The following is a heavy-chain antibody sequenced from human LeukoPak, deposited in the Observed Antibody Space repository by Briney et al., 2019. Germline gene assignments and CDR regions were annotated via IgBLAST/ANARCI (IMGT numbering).Heavy chain of an antibody. D-gene: IGHD3-3*01. Sequence: PGGSLRLSCAASGFTFSSYSMNWVRQAPGKGLEWVSSISSSSNYIYYADSVKGRFTISRDNAKNSLYLQMNSLRAEDTAVYYCARDSLGRFYDWGQGTLVTVSS. V-gene: IGHV3-21*01. CDR1: GFTFSSYS. CDR2: ISSSSNYI. CDR3: ARDSLGRFYD. J-gene: IGHJ4*02.